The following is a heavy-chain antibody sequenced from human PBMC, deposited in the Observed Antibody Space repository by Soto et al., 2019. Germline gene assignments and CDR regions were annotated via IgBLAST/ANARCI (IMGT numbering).Heavy chain of an antibody. CDR1: GGSFSTLY. J-gene: IGHJ4*02. V-gene: IGHV4-39*01. CDR2: IYYSGST. CDR3: ARHDGSYQYYFDY. Sequence: SETQSLPWSFSGGSFSTLYAGCIRQPPGKGLEWIGSIYYSGSTYYNPSLKSRVTISVDTSKNQFSLKLSSVTAADTAVYYCARHDGSYQYYFDYWGQGTLVPVSS. D-gene: IGHD1-26*01.